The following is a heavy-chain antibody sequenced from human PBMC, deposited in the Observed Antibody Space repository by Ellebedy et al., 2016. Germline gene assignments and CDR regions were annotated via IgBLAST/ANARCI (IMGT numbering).Heavy chain of an antibody. V-gene: IGHV3-30*04. Sequence: GESLKISXVGSGFTFSRYAVHWVRQAPGKGLDWVAGISDDGNDEYYTDSAKGRFTISRDNSKNRVYLQMSSLRVEDTAVYSCARVRSPDYSTNYDLDVWGQGTTVTVSS. D-gene: IGHD3-22*01. CDR2: ISDDGNDE. CDR1: GFTFSRYA. CDR3: ARVRSPDYSTNYDLDV. J-gene: IGHJ6*02.